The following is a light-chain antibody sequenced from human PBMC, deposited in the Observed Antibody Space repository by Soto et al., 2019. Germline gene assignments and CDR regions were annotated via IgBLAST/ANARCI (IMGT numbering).Light chain of an antibody. Sequence: EIVMTQSPVTLSVSPGGRATLSCRASQSISETLAWYQQKPGQAPRLLIHGASTRAPGFPARFSGSGSGTDFTLTISSLQSEDFAVYYCQQYNNWPWTFGQGTKVEIK. CDR3: QQYNNWPWT. CDR1: QSISET. CDR2: GAS. J-gene: IGKJ1*01. V-gene: IGKV3-15*01.